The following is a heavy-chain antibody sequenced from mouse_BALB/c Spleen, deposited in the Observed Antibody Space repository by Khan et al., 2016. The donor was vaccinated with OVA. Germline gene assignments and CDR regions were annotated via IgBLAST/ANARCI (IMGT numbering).Heavy chain of an antibody. CDR2: ISNGGGNT. V-gene: IGHV5-12*02. CDR1: GFTFRDYY. J-gene: IGHJ4*01. D-gene: IGHD2-1*01. Sequence: EVQLVESGGGLVQPGGSLKLSCATSGFTFRDYYMYWFRQTPEKRLEWVAYISNGGGNTYYPDTVKGRFPISRDNAKNTLYLHMSRLKSEDTAMYYGARHGYGKGDAMDHWGQGTSVTVSS. CDR3: ARHGYGKGDAMDH.